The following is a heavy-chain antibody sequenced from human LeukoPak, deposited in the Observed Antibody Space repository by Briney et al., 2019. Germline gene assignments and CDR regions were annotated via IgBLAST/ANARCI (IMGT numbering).Heavy chain of an antibody. Sequence: GASVKVSCKASGYTFTGYYMHWVRQAPGQGLEWMGWINPNSGGTNYAQKFQGRVTMTTDTSTSTAYMELRSLRSDDTAVYYCARDLYSRRMNYHGSGSYFAYWGQGTLVTVSS. V-gene: IGHV1-2*02. CDR1: GYTFTGYY. J-gene: IGHJ4*02. CDR3: ARDLYSRRMNYHGSGSYFAY. D-gene: IGHD3-10*01. CDR2: INPNSGGT.